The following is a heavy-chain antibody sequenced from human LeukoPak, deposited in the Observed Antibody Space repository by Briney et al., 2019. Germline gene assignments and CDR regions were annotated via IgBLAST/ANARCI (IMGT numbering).Heavy chain of an antibody. Sequence: GASVKVSCKASGYTFTSYGISWVRQAPGQGLEWMGWISAYNGNTNYAQKLQGRVTMTTDTSTSTAYMELRSLRSDDTAVYYCARDQPTSIAPSKYYYYYYMDVWGKGTTVTISS. V-gene: IGHV1-18*01. CDR2: ISAYNGNT. D-gene: IGHD6-6*01. CDR1: GYTFTSYG. CDR3: ARDQPTSIAPSKYYYYYYMDV. J-gene: IGHJ6*03.